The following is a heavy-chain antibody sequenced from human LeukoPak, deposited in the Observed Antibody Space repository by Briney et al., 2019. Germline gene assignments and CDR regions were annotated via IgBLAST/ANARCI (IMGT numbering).Heavy chain of an antibody. D-gene: IGHD3-3*01. CDR2: IIPIFGTA. Sequence: SVKVSCKASGGTFSSYAISWVRQAPGQGLEWMGGIIPIFGTANYAQKFQGRVTMTEDTSTDTAYMELSSLRSEDTAVYYCTTIFGVTMTNCFDPWGQGTLVTVSS. CDR1: GGTFSSYA. J-gene: IGHJ5*02. CDR3: TTIFGVTMTNCFDP. V-gene: IGHV1-69*06.